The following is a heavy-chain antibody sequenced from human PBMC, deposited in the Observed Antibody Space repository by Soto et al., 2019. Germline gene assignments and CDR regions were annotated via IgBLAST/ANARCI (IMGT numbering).Heavy chain of an antibody. V-gene: IGHV3-7*01. CDR1: GFVFSSYY. Sequence: PGGSLRLSCAASGFVFSSYYMSWARQAPGKGLEWVASIKQEGREKWYGDSVKGRFTISRDNARNSLYLQMSSLRAEDTAVYYCAQAGLRYFDWPNGFDYWGQGTLVTVSS. J-gene: IGHJ4*02. D-gene: IGHD3-9*01. CDR3: AQAGLRYFDWPNGFDY. CDR2: IKQEGREK.